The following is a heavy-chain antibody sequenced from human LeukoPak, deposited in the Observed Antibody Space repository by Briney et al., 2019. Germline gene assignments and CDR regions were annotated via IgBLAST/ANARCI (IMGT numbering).Heavy chain of an antibody. J-gene: IGHJ6*02. D-gene: IGHD3-10*01. CDR3: ATYGSESYVNYYYYGLDV. CDR1: GISFSDHY. CDR2: IRNGVNSYTT. V-gene: IGHV3-72*01. Sequence: GGSLRLSCAASGISFSDHYMDWVRQAPGRGLEGFGRIRNGVNSYTTEYAASVKGRFTISREDSQNSLSLQMNSLKTEDTAVYYCATYGSESYVNYYYYGLDVWGQGTTVIASS.